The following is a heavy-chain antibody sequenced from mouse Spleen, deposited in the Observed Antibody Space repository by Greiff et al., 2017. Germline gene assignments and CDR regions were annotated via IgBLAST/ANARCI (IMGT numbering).Heavy chain of an antibody. V-gene: IGHV5-16*01. CDR1: GFTFSDYY. Sequence: EVMLVESEGGLVQPGSSMKLSCTASGFTFSDYYMAWVRQVPEKGLEWVANINYDGSSTYYLDSLKSRFIISRDNAKNILYLQMSSLKSEDTATYYCARGGDGWFAYWGQGTLVTVSA. J-gene: IGHJ3*01. CDR3: ARGGDGWFAY. CDR2: INYDGSST. D-gene: IGHD3-3*01.